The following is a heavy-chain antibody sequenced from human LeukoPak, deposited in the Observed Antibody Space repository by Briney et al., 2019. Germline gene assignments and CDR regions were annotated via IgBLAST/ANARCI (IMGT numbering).Heavy chain of an antibody. Sequence: PGGSLRLSCAASGFTFSSYAMSWVRQAPGKGLEWVANIKQDGSVKHYVDSVKGRFTISRDNTKNSLYLQMNSLRAEDTAVYYCARGEDGFWSGYVEHWGQGTLVTVSS. CDR3: ARGEDGFWSGYVEH. V-gene: IGHV3-7*01. D-gene: IGHD3-3*01. J-gene: IGHJ1*01. CDR1: GFTFSSYA. CDR2: IKQDGSVK.